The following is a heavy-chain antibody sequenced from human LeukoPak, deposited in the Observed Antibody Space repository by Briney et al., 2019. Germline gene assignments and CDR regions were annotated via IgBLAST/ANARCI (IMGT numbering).Heavy chain of an antibody. CDR1: GFSFSIAW. CDR2: IRSKADGGTT. CDR3: STPQDYGDHTYLFDY. V-gene: IGHV3-15*01. J-gene: IGHJ4*02. D-gene: IGHD4-17*01. Sequence: GGSLRLSCAASGFSFSIAWMSWVRQAPGKGLEWVGRIRSKADGGTTDYAAPVKGRFTISRDDSKNTLYLQMNSLKTEDTAVYYCSTPQDYGDHTYLFDYWGQGTLVTVSS.